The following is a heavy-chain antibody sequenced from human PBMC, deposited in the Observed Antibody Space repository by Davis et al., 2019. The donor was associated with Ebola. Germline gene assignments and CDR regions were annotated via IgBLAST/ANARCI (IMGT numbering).Heavy chain of an antibody. CDR1: GGSISSYY. CDR3: ARADGDYVHFDY. J-gene: IGHJ4*02. V-gene: IGHV4-59*01. Sequence: SETLSLTCTVSGGSISSYYWNWIRQTPGKGLEWIGYIYYSGSTNYNPSLKSRVTISVDTSKTQFSLKVSSVTAADTAVYYCARADGDYVHFDYWGQGILVTVSS. CDR2: IYYSGST. D-gene: IGHD4-17*01.